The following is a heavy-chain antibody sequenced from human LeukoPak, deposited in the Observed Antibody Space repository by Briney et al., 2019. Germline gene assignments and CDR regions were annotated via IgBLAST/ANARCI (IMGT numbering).Heavy chain of an antibody. CDR1: GGSVGSAGYY. Sequence: SETLSLTCTVSGGSVGSAGYYWSWIRQPPGGGLEWIGCIYYIRNTNYNPSLKSRVTMSLDPSKNQFSLKLNSVTAADTAVYYCARSQSQSGSYRYYFGYWGQGTLVTVSS. V-gene: IGHV4-61*08. D-gene: IGHD1-26*01. CDR3: ARSQSQSGSYRYYFGY. J-gene: IGHJ4*02. CDR2: IYYIRNT.